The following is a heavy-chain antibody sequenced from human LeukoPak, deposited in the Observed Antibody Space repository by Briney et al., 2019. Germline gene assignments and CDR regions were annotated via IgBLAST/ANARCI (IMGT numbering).Heavy chain of an antibody. D-gene: IGHD7-27*01. V-gene: IGHV7-4-1*02. Sequence: ASVKVSCKASGYTFTSYAMNWVRQAPGQGLEWMGWINTNTGNPTYAQGFTGRFVFSLDTSVSTAYLQISSLKAEDTAVYYCARGVKTGDHPHFDYWGQGTLVTVSS. CDR2: INTNTGNP. CDR1: GYTFTSYA. CDR3: ARGVKTGDHPHFDY. J-gene: IGHJ4*02.